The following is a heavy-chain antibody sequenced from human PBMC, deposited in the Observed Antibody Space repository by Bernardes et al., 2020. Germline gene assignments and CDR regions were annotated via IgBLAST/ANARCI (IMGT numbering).Heavy chain of an antibody. J-gene: IGHJ4*02. V-gene: IGHV1-2*04. CDR2: INPNSGGT. CDR3: ARGSVWFRDGTSRDYFDY. CDR1: GYTFTGYY. Sequence: ASVKVSCKASGYTFTGYYMHWVRQAPGQGLEWMGWINPNSGGTNYAQKFQGWVTMTRDTSISTAYMELSRLRSDDTAVYYCARGSVWFRDGTSRDYFDYWGQGTLVTVSS. D-gene: IGHD3-10*01.